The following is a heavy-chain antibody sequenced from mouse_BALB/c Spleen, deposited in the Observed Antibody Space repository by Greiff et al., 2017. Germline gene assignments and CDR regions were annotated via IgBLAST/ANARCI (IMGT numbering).Heavy chain of an antibody. J-gene: IGHJ2*01. CDR1: GFTFSSYA. Sequence: EVKVVESGGGLVKPGGSLKLSCAASGFTFSSYAMSWVRQTPEKRLEWVASISSGGSTYYPDSVKGRFTISRDNARNILYLQMSSLRSEDTAMYYCARGPNYYGSSYVHFYFDYWGQGTTLTVSS. CDR3: ARGPNYYGSSYVHFYFDY. V-gene: IGHV5-6-5*01. CDR2: ISSGGST. D-gene: IGHD1-1*01.